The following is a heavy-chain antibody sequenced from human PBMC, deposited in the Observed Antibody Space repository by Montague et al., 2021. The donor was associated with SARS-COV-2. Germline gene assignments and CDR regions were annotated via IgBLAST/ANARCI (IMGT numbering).Heavy chain of an antibody. CDR2: IYYSGST. V-gene: IGHV4-59*02. CDR1: GGSVSSYY. Sequence: SETLSLTCTVSGGSVSSYYWSWIRQSPGKGLQWLGYIYYSGSTDYNPSLKSRVTISVDTSKNQLSLRLNSVTTAGTAVYFCARAGGFYDYCGGYSSSAGFSGPWGQGILVTVSS. CDR3: ARAGGFYDYCGGYSSSAGFSGP. D-gene: IGHD3-3*01. J-gene: IGHJ5*02.